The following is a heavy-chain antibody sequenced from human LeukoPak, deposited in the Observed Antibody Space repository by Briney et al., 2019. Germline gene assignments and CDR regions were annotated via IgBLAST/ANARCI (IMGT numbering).Heavy chain of an antibody. D-gene: IGHD1-26*01. J-gene: IGHJ6*03. Sequence: PGGSLRLSCAASGFTVSSYGMHWVRQAPGKGLEWVSFIRYDGSKEYYADSVKGRFTISRDKSKNTVHLQMNSLRGEDTAVYYCAKDYAIYGGTYKDSYHMDVWGTGTTVTVSS. CDR3: AKDYAIYGGTYKDSYHMDV. CDR1: GFTVSSYG. CDR2: IRYDGSKE. V-gene: IGHV3-30*02.